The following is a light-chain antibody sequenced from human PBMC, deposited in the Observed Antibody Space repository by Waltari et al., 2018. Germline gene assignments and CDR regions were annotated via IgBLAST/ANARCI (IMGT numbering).Light chain of an antibody. CDR1: SGHSTNI. V-gene: IGLV4-69*01. Sequence: QLVLTQSPSASASLGASVKLTCTLSSGHSTNIIAWHQQQPEKGPRYLMKVNSDGSHSKGDQLPDLFSRCSSGAEHYLTISSLQSEDEADYYCQTGGHGTWVFGGGTKLTVL. CDR3: QTGGHGTWV. J-gene: IGLJ3*02. CDR2: VNSDGSH.